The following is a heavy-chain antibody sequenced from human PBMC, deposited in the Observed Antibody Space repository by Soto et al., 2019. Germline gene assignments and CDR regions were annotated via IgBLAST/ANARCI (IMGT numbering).Heavy chain of an antibody. CDR3: ATSPGGLDGYNSDYYGMDV. V-gene: IGHV3-23*01. CDR1: GLTFSTYA. CDR2: IGGSGTGGRT. D-gene: IGHD5-12*01. Sequence: EVHLLESGGDLVQPGGSLRLSCTASGLTFSTYAMSWVRQAPGKGLEWVSAIGGSGTGGRTYYAGSVKGRFTISRDNSENTVYLQMNSLRADDTAVYYCATSPGGLDGYNSDYYGMDVWGQGTTVTVSS. J-gene: IGHJ6*02.